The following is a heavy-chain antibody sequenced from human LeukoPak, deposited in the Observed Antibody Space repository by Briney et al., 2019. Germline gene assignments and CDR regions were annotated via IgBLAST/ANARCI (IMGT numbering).Heavy chain of an antibody. CDR1: GFTFGSYV. J-gene: IGHJ4*02. CDR3: AKVDTRYCSDTSCTIGH. V-gene: IGHV3-23*01. D-gene: IGHD2-2*01. CDR2: ISGSGRTT. Sequence: GSLRLSCAASGFTFGSYVMSWVRQAPGKGLEWVSSISGSGRTTYHADSVKGRLTISRDNSKNTLYMQMNSLRAEDTAIYYCAKVDTRYCSDTSCTIGHWGQGTLVTVSS.